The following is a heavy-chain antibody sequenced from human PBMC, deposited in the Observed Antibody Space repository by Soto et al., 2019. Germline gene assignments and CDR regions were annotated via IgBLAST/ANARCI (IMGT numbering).Heavy chain of an antibody. V-gene: IGHV3-48*02. Sequence: EAHLVESGGGLVQPGRSRRLSCAASGFTFSSYAFNWVRQAPGKGLEWISYISVGGGSIFYADSVKGRFTISRDDAQNSLYLQMNTLRDEDTAIYFCVRDDKWAFDIWGQGITVIVSS. CDR1: GFTFSSYA. CDR2: ISVGGGSI. J-gene: IGHJ3*02. CDR3: VRDDKWAFDI. D-gene: IGHD1-26*01.